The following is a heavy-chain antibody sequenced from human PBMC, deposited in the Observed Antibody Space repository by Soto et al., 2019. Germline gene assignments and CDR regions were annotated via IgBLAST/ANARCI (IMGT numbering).Heavy chain of an antibody. D-gene: IGHD3-22*01. CDR3: ARYGSSGYYEPSLDY. CDR2: INPNSGGT. J-gene: IGHJ4*02. V-gene: IGHV1-2*02. CDR1: GYTFTGYY. Sequence: VASVKVSCKASGYTFTGYYMHWVRQAPGQGLEWMGWINPNSGGTNYAQKFQGRVTMTRDTSISTAYMELSRLRSDDTAVYYCARYGSSGYYEPSLDYWGQGTLVTVSS.